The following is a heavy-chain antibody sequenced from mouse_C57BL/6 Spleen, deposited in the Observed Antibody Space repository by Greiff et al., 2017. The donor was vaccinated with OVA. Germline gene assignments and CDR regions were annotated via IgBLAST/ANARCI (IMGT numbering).Heavy chain of an antibody. CDR3: ARNFYGSTLVDY. J-gene: IGHJ4*01. CDR2: IWSGGST. CDR1: GFSLTSYG. V-gene: IGHV2-2*01. Sequence: QVQLQQSGPGLVQPSQSLSITCTVSGFSLTSYGVHWVRQSPGKGLEWLGVIWSGGSTDYNAAFISRLSISKDNSKSQVFFKMNSLQADDTAIYYCARNFYGSTLVDYWGQGTSVTVSS. D-gene: IGHD1-1*01.